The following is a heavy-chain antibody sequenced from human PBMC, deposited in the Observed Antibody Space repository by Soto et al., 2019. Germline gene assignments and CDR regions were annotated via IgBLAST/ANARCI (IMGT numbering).Heavy chain of an antibody. CDR3: TTGGYGDYGYYYGMDV. V-gene: IGHV3-15*07. CDR2: IKSKTDGGTT. J-gene: IGHJ6*02. Sequence: SVSNAWMNWVRQAPGKGLEGVGRIKSKTDGGTTDYAAPVKGRFTISRDDSKNTLYLQMNSLKTEDTAVYYCTTGGYGDYGYYYGMDVWGQGTTVTVSS. D-gene: IGHD4-17*01. CDR1: SVSNAW.